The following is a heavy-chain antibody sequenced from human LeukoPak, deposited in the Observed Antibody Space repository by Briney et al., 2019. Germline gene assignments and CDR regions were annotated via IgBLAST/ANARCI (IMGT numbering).Heavy chain of an antibody. J-gene: IGHJ3*02. CDR2: ISGSGAMT. V-gene: IGHV3-23*01. D-gene: IGHD5-18*01. CDR1: GFTLSNHA. Sequence: GGSLRLSCAASGFTLSNHAMIWVRQAPGKGLEWVSSISGSGAMTYYADSVKGRFTISRDNAMDTLYLQMNSLRADDTAVYYCARARSSYGYGDAFDIWGQGTMVTVSS. CDR3: ARARSSYGYGDAFDI.